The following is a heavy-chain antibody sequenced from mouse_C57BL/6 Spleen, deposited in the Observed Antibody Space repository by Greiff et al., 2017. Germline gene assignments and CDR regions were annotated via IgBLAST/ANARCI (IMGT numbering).Heavy chain of an antibody. J-gene: IGHJ1*03. CDR3: ARDLYGRSYYFDV. Sequence: EVQLQQSGPELVKPGASVKIPCKASGYTFTDYNMDWVKQSHGKSLEWIGDLNPYNGGTIYNQKFKGKATLTVDKSSSTAYMELRRLTSEDTAVYDCARDLYGRSYYFDVWGTGTTVTVSS. D-gene: IGHD1-1*01. CDR2: LNPYNGGT. V-gene: IGHV1-18*01. CDR1: GYTFTDYN.